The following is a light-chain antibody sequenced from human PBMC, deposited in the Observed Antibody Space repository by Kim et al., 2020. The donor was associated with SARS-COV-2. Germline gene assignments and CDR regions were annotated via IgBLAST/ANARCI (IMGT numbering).Light chain of an antibody. CDR2: GNN. CDR3: QSYDSSLSVVV. Sequence: QSMLTQPPSVSGAPGQRVTISCTGSSSNIGPTYDIHWYQHLPGTAPKLLIYGNNNRPSGVPDRFSGSKSGTSAPLAITGLQAEDEADYYCQSYDSSLSVVVFGGGTQLTVL. CDR1: SSNIGPTYD. V-gene: IGLV1-40*01. J-gene: IGLJ2*01.